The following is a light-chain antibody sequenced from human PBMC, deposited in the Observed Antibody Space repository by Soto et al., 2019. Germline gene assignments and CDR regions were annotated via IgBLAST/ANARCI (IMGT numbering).Light chain of an antibody. CDR1: QSISSY. CDR3: QQSYSTTWT. CDR2: AAS. V-gene: IGKV1-39*01. Sequence: DIQMTQSPSSLSASVGDRVTITCRASQSISSYLNWYQQKPGKAPKLLIYAASSVQSGVPSRFSGSGSGTYFTLTISSLQPEDFATYYCQQSYSTTWTFGQGTKVEIK. J-gene: IGKJ1*01.